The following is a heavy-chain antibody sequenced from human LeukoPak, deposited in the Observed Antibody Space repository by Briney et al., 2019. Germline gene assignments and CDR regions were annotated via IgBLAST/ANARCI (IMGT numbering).Heavy chain of an antibody. J-gene: IGHJ4*02. CDR3: AKVRWANYFDY. Sequence: PGGSLRLSCAASGFTFSSYAMSWVRKAPGKGLEWVSGISGSGGNTHYADSVRGRFTISRDNSRNTVYLEMNSLRAEDTAIYYCAKVRWANYFDYWGQGTLVTVSS. D-gene: IGHD1-26*01. CDR1: GFTFSSYA. CDR2: ISGSGGNT. V-gene: IGHV3-23*01.